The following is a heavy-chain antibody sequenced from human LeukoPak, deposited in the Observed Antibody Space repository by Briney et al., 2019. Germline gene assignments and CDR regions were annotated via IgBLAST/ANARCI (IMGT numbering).Heavy chain of an antibody. CDR2: IYSGGST. CDR1: GFTVSSND. Sequence: GGSLRLSCAASGFTVSSNDMSWVRLAPGKGLECISVIYSGGSTDYADSVKGRLTISRGNSKNTLYLQMNSLRAEDTAVYYCARVVDHDYGDYYLDYWGQGTLVTVSS. CDR3: ARVVDHDYGDYYLDY. D-gene: IGHD4-17*01. V-gene: IGHV3-53*01. J-gene: IGHJ4*02.